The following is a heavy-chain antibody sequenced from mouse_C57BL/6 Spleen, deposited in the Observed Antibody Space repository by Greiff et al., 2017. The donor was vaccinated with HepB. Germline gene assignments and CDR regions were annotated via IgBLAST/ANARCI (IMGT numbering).Heavy chain of an antibody. CDR1: GFTFSDYG. CDR3: AKALYDYDEYYYAMDY. J-gene: IGHJ4*01. V-gene: IGHV5-17*01. CDR2: ISSGSSTI. Sequence: EVQLVESGGGLVKPGGSLKLSCAASGFTFSDYGMHWVRQAPEKGLEWVAYISSGSSTIYYADTVKGRFTISRDNAKNTLFLQMTSLRSEDTAMYYCAKALYDYDEYYYAMDYWGQGTSVTVSS. D-gene: IGHD2-4*01.